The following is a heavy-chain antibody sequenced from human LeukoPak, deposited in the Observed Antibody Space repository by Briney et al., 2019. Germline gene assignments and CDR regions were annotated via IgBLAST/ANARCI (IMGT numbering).Heavy chain of an antibody. CDR1: GFTFSSYA. V-gene: IGHV3-30-3*01. D-gene: IGHD6-13*01. Sequence: GGSLRLSCAASGFTFSSYAIHWVRQAPGKGLEWVAFISYDESNKYYADSVRGRFTISRDNSKNTLYLQMNNLRTEDTAVYYCARAPGYSSGWYTEYYFDYWGQGTLVTVS. CDR2: ISYDESNK. J-gene: IGHJ4*02. CDR3: ARAPGYSSGWYTEYYFDY.